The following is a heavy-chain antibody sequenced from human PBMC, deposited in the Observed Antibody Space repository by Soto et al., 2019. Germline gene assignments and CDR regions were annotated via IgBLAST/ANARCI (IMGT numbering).Heavy chain of an antibody. J-gene: IGHJ4*02. CDR1: GGSITSTTW. D-gene: IGHD3-10*01. CDR2: IHHGGST. Sequence: SETLSLACAVSGGSITSTTWWSWVRQSPGKGLEWIGEIHHGGSTNYNPSLQTRVTISVDNSKNQFSLKLSSVTAADPAVYFCARYDYRSENNYNIDSWGQGTLVNAST. V-gene: IGHV4-4*02. CDR3: ARYDYRSENNYNIDS.